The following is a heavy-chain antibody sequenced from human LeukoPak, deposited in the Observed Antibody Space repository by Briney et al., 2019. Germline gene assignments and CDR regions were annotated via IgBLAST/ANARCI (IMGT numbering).Heavy chain of an antibody. CDR1: GGSISSGGYY. CDR3: ARAGADYDWEMDYYYYGMDV. CDR2: IYYSGST. V-gene: IGHV4-31*03. J-gene: IGHJ6*02. D-gene: IGHD3-16*01. Sequence: PSETLSLTCTVSGGSISSGGYYWSWIRQHPGKGLEWIGYIYYSGSTYYNPSLKSRVTISVDTSKNQFSLKLSSVTAADTAVYYCARAGADYDWEMDYYYYGMDVWGQGTTVTVSS.